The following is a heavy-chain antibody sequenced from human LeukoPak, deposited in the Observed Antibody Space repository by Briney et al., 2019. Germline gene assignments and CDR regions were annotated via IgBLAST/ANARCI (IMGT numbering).Heavy chain of an antibody. CDR3: AKDRGYSSSFFEI. CDR1: GFIFDDYA. Sequence: PGGSLRLSCAASGFIFDDYAMHWVRQAPGKGLEWVLGISWSSGKIDYADSVKGRFTISRDNAKNSLYLQMNSLRVEDMALYYCAKDRGYSSSFFEIWGQGTLVTVSS. D-gene: IGHD6-19*01. J-gene: IGHJ4*02. CDR2: ISWSSGKI. V-gene: IGHV3-9*03.